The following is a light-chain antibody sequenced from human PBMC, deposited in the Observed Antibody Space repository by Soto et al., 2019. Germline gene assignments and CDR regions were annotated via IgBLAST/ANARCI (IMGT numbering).Light chain of an antibody. J-gene: IGKJ4*01. CDR3: QLYSVRPLT. V-gene: IGKV3D-15*01. Sequence: EIVMTQSPATLSVSPGERVTLSCRPSQTIHSNLAWYQQRPGQAPRPLIYAASTRATVIPARCSVNGFGTEFTLTISSLQSVDFVVYYFQLYSVRPLTFGGGTNVEIK. CDR1: QTIHSN. CDR2: AAS.